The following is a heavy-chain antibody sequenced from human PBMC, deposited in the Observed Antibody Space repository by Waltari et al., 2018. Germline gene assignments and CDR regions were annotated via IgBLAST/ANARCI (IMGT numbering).Heavy chain of an antibody. CDR3: AREMCVPPTVSHYFYYGMDV. D-gene: IGHD3-10*01. CDR2: RSHDGNRR. Sequence: QVQLVESGGGVVQPGRSLRLSCAASGFTFSSHSLHWVRQAPGKGVEVVEIRSHDGNRRDYADSVNGRFTIFRENSKNTVSLQMNNLKPEDTALYYCAREMCVPPTVSHYFYYGMDVWGRGTTVTVSS. V-gene: IGHV3-30*03. J-gene: IGHJ6*02. CDR1: GFTFSSHS.